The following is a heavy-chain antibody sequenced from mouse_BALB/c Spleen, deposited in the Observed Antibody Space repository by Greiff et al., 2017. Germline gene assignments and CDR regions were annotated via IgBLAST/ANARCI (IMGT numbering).Heavy chain of an antibody. V-gene: IGHV5-6-5*01. J-gene: IGHJ2*01. Sequence: EVQGVESGGGLVKPGGSLKLSCAASGFTFSSYAMSWVRQTPEKRLEWVASISSGGSTYYPDSVKGRFTISRDNARNILYLQMSSLRSEDTAMYYCARVYYGYDDYFDYWGQGTTLTVSS. CDR3: ARVYYGYDDYFDY. CDR2: ISSGGST. CDR1: GFTFSSYA. D-gene: IGHD2-2*01.